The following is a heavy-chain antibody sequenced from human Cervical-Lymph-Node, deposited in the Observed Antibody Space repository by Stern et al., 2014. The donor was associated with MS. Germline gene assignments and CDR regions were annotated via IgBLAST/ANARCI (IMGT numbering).Heavy chain of an antibody. CDR1: GGTFSRYA. D-gene: IGHD5-18*01. J-gene: IGHJ4*02. CDR3: ARGQGGYNFGIHFDH. CDR2: IIPIFGTA. Sequence: QVQLVESGAEVKKPGSSVKVSCKASGGTFSRYAISWVRQAPGQGLEWMGGIIPIFGTANYAQKLQGRVTIIADESTSTVYMELRSLTSDDTAVYYCARGQGGYNFGIHFDHWGQGTLVTVSS. V-gene: IGHV1-69*01.